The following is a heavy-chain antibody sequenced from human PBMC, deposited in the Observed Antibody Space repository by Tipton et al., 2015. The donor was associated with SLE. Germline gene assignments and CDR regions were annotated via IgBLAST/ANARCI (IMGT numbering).Heavy chain of an antibody. CDR2: IKQDGSEK. Sequence: SLRLSCAASGFNFSNSWMTWVRQAPGKGLEWLANIKQDGSEKYYVDAVKGRFTISRDNAQNSLYLEMNTLRVEDTAVYYCAKPVYGATPLDFWGQGTLVTVSS. J-gene: IGHJ4*02. CDR3: AKPVYGATPLDF. D-gene: IGHD4/OR15-4a*01. CDR1: GFNFSNSW. V-gene: IGHV3-7*01.